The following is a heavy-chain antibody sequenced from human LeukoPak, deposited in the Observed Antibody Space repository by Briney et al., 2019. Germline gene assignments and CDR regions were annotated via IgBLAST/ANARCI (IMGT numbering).Heavy chain of an antibody. CDR1: GGSISSYY. D-gene: IGHD3-9*01. CDR2: TYYSGST. J-gene: IGHJ3*02. Sequence: SETLSLTCTVSGGSISSYYWSWIRQPPGKGLEWIGYTYYSGSTNYNPSLKSRVTISVDTSKTQFSLKLSSVTAADTAVYYCARGAGSLRYFDWNAFDIWGQGTMVTVSS. CDR3: ARGAGSLRYFDWNAFDI. V-gene: IGHV4-59*01.